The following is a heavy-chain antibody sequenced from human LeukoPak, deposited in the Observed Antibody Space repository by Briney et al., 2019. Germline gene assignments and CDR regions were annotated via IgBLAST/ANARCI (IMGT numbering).Heavy chain of an antibody. V-gene: IGHV3-64*01. Sequence: QPGGSLRLSCAASGFTFVDYAMHWVRQAPGKGLEYVSGIGSNGDSTYYANSVKGRFTMSRDNSKHTLYLQMGSLRTEDWAVYYCARGYSNPYYFYMDVWGKGTTVTVSS. CDR2: IGSNGDST. D-gene: IGHD4-11*01. CDR3: ARGYSNPYYFYMDV. J-gene: IGHJ6*03. CDR1: GFTFVDYA.